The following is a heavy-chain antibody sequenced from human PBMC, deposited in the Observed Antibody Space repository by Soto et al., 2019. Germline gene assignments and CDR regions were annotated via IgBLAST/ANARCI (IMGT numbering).Heavy chain of an antibody. CDR3: ANRLGWGRHRYTHSIPRSSTPTNAFDN. Sequence: QITLKESGPTLVKPTQTLTLTCTFSGFSLSTSGVGVGWIRQPPGKALEWLALIYWDDDKRYSPSLKSRLTTTKDASKTQVVLTMTNMDPVETATYYCANRLGWGRHRYTHSIPRSSTPTNAFDNWGQGTMVTVSS. J-gene: IGHJ3*02. V-gene: IGHV2-5*02. CDR2: IYWDDDK. CDR1: GFSLSTSGVG. D-gene: IGHD3-16*02.